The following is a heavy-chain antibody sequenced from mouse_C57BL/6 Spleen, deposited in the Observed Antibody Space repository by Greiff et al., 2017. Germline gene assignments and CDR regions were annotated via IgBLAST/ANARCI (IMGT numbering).Heavy chain of an antibody. D-gene: IGHD1-1*01. J-gene: IGHJ2*01. V-gene: IGHV1-50*01. Sequence: VQLVESGAELVKPGASVKLSCKASGYTFTSYWMQWVKQRPGQGLEWIGEIDPSDSYTNYNQKFKGKATLTVDTSSSTAYMQLSSLTSEDSAVYYCARREEFITTVVEDYWGQGTTLTVSS. CDR3: ARREEFITTVVEDY. CDR1: GYTFTSYW. CDR2: IDPSDSYT.